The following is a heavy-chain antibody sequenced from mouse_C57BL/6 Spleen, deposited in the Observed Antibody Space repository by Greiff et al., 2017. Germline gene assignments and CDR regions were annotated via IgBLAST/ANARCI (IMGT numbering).Heavy chain of an antibody. CDR1: GYTFTSYW. Sequence: QVQLQQPGAELVRPGSSVKLSCKASGYTFTSYWMHWVKQRPIQGLEWIGNIDPSDSETHYNQKFKDKATLTVDKSSSTAYMQLSSLTSEDSAVYYCARSVYSNFGVFAYWGQGTLVTVSA. V-gene: IGHV1-52*01. CDR2: IDPSDSET. CDR3: ARSVYSNFGVFAY. D-gene: IGHD2-5*01. J-gene: IGHJ3*01.